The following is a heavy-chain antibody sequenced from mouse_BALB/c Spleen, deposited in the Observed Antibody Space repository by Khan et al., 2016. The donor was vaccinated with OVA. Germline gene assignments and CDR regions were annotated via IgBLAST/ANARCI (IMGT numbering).Heavy chain of an antibody. CDR1: GYTFINYW. V-gene: IGHV1-7*01. J-gene: IGHJ2*01. D-gene: IGHD1-1*01. Sequence: QVQLKESGAELAKPGASVKMSCKASGYTFINYWILWVKQRPGQGLEWIGYINPSTAYTEYNQNFKDKATLTADNSSRTAYMQLSSLTSEDSAVYYCARRGLRWDFDYWGQGTTLTVSS. CDR3: ARRGLRWDFDY. CDR2: INPSTAYT.